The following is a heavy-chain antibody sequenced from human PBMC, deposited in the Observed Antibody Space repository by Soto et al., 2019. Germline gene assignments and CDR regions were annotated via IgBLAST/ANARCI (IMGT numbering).Heavy chain of an antibody. CDR1: GGSISSTNW. V-gene: IGHV4-4*02. D-gene: IGHD3-22*01. CDR2: IYHNGSP. CDR3: ARQGYDNDTPYYFDY. J-gene: IGHJ4*02. Sequence: SETLSLTCVVSGGSISSTNWLTWVRQPPGKRLEWIGEIYHNGSPTYSPALRGRATISVDKSNNQFALRLRSVTAADTAVYYCARQGYDNDTPYYFDYWGQGTLVTVSS.